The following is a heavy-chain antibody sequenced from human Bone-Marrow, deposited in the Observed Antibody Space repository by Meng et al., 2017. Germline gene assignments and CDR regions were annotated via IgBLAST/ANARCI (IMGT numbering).Heavy chain of an antibody. D-gene: IGHD3-9*01. J-gene: IGHJ5*02. CDR2: IIPIFGTA. CDR1: GGTFSSYA. Sequence: SLKVSCKASGGTFSSYAISWVRQAPGQGLEWMGGIIPIFGTANYAQKFQGRVTITADKSTSTAYMELSSLRSEDTAVYYCARGYYDILTGPNWFDPWGQGTLVTVSS. V-gene: IGHV1-69*06. CDR3: ARGYYDILTGPNWFDP.